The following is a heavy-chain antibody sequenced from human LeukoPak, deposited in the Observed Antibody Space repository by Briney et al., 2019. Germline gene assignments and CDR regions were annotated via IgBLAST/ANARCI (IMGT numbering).Heavy chain of an antibody. D-gene: IGHD6-19*01. Sequence: GESLRLSCAASGFTFSSCWMHWVRQAPGKGLVWVSRINSDGSSTINADSVKGRFTISRDNAENTLYLQMNSLRAEDTAVYYCAREVYSSGWSTFDYWGQGTLVTVCS. J-gene: IGHJ4*02. CDR1: GFTFSSCW. CDR2: INSDGSST. CDR3: AREVYSSGWSTFDY. V-gene: IGHV3-74*01.